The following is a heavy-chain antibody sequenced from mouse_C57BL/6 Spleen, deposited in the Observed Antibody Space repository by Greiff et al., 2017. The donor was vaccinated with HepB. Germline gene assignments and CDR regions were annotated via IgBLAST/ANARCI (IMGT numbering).Heavy chain of an antibody. V-gene: IGHV1-26*01. CDR2: INPNNGGT. Sequence: VQLQQSGPELVKPGASVKISCKASGYTFTDYYMNWVKQSHGKSLEWIGDINPNNGGTSYNQKFKGKATLTVDKSSSTAYMELRSLTSEDSAVYYCVRHFLKNYYAMDYWGQGTSVTVSS. J-gene: IGHJ4*01. CDR3: VRHFLKNYYAMDY. CDR1: GYTFTDYY.